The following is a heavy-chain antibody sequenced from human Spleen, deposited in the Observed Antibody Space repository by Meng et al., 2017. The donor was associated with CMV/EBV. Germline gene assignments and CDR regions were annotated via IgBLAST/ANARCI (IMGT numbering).Heavy chain of an antibody. CDR1: GGSFSGYY. CDR2: INHSGST. V-gene: IGHV4-34*01. CDR3: ARGSPQAGWFDP. Sequence: SETLSLTCAVYGGSFSGYYWSWIRQPPGKELEWIGEINHSGSTNYNPSLKSRVTISVDTSKNQFSLKLSSVTAADTAVYYCARGSPQAGWFDPWGQGTLVTVSS. J-gene: IGHJ5*02. D-gene: IGHD3-10*01.